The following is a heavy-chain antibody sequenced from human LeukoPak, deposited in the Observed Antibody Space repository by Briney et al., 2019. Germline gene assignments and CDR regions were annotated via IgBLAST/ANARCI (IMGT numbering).Heavy chain of an antibody. Sequence: GGSLRLSCAASGFAFGSYGLHWVRQAPGKGLEWVAMISNDGSNKYYADSVKDRFTISRDNSKNLMYLQVNSLRAEDTAMYYCAGVLRHYYSSGSFGTWGQGTLAIVSS. CDR3: AGVLRHYYSSGSFGT. CDR2: ISNDGSNK. V-gene: IGHV3-30*03. J-gene: IGHJ5*02. CDR1: GFAFGSYG. D-gene: IGHD3-10*01.